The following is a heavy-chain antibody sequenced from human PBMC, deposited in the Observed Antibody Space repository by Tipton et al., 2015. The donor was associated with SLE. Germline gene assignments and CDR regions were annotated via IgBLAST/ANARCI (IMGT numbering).Heavy chain of an antibody. J-gene: IGHJ4*02. CDR1: AGSISSDY. Sequence: TLSLTCTVSAGSISSDYWSWIRQPPGKGLEWIGYIYYSGTTNYNRSLRSRVTMSVDTSKNQFSLKMSSVTAADTAVYYCAREGLWGQGILVTVSS. V-gene: IGHV4-59*12. CDR2: IYYSGTT. CDR3: AREGL.